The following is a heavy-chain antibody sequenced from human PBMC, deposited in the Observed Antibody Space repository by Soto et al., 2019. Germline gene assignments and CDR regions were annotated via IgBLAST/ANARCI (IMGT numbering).Heavy chain of an antibody. Sequence: ASVKVSCKASGYTFTSYGISWVRQAPGQGLEWMGWISAYNGNTNYAQKLQGRVTMTTDTSTSTAYMELRSLRSDDTAVYYCARDGVVLMVYAIPPHDAFDIWGQGTMVTVSS. CDR2: ISAYNGNT. D-gene: IGHD2-8*01. J-gene: IGHJ3*02. CDR3: ARDGVVLMVYAIPPHDAFDI. V-gene: IGHV1-18*01. CDR1: GYTFTSYG.